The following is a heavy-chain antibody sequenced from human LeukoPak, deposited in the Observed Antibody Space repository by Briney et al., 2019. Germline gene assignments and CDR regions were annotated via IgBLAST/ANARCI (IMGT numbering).Heavy chain of an antibody. J-gene: IGHJ6*03. D-gene: IGHD3-10*01. V-gene: IGHV1-69*13. CDR1: GGTFNSYA. Sequence: SVKVSCKASGGTFNSYAISWVRQAPGQGLEWMGGIIPIFGTANYAQKFQGRVTITADESTSTAYMELSSLRSEDTAVYYCARDRGYYGSGSYYNEEVGMNYYYMDVWGKGTTVTISS. CDR2: IIPIFGTA. CDR3: ARDRGYYGSGSYYNEEVGMNYYYMDV.